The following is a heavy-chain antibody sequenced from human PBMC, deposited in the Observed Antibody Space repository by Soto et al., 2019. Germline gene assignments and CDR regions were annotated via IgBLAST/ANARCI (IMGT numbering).Heavy chain of an antibody. Sequence: PGGSLRLSCAASGFTFSSYSMNWVRQAPGKGLEWVSSISSSSSYIYYADSVKGRSTISRDNAKNSLYLQMNSLRAEDTAVYYCARAAGILDYGVHQNWFDPWGQGTLVTVSS. J-gene: IGHJ5*02. CDR2: ISSSSSYI. V-gene: IGHV3-21*01. CDR1: GFTFSSYS. CDR3: ARAAGILDYGVHQNWFDP. D-gene: IGHD4-17*01.